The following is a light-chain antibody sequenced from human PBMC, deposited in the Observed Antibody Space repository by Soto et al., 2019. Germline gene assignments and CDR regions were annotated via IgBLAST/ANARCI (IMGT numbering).Light chain of an antibody. CDR2: EDS. CDR1: SSDVGSYDL. V-gene: IGLV2-23*01. CDR3: CSYAGGSTLV. Sequence: QSALTQPASVSGSPGQSITISCTGTSSDVGSYDLVSWYQHRPGKAPKLMIYEDSKRPSGVSNRFSGSKSGNTASLTITGLLTEDEADYYCCSYAGGSTLVFGGGTQLTVL. J-gene: IGLJ3*02.